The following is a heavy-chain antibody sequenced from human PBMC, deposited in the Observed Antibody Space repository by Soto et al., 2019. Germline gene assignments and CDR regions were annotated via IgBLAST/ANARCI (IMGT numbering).Heavy chain of an antibody. CDR2: ISHEGNNK. Sequence: QVQLVESGGGVVQPGRSLRLSCAASGFTFSSYVIHWVLQTPGKGLDWVAFISHEGNNKYYADSVKGRFTISRDNSENTLYLQMDSLRAEDTAVYYCARDDEGGSECALGYWGQGTLVTVSS. D-gene: IGHD1-26*01. J-gene: IGHJ4*02. CDR1: GFTFSSYV. CDR3: ARDDEGGSECALGY. V-gene: IGHV3-30-3*01.